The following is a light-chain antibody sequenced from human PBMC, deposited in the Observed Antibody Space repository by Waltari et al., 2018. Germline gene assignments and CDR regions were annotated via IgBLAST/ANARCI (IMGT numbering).Light chain of an antibody. Sequence: SYLLTQPSSVSVAPGQTASITCWGDHLGGTSVHWYQQKAGQAPILVIYYDRDRPSGIPERFSGSSSGDTATLTISRVEAGDEADYYCQVWDVSGAQVVFGSGTQVTVL. J-gene: IGLJ6*01. CDR3: QVWDVSGAQVV. V-gene: IGLV3-21*04. CDR1: HLGGTS. CDR2: YDR.